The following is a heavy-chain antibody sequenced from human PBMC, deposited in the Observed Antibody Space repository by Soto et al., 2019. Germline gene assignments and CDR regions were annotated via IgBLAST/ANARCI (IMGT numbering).Heavy chain of an antibody. J-gene: IGHJ5*02. Sequence: SETLSLTCAASGGSFSAYYWSWIRQPPGRGLEWIGEINHNGNSNYNPALESRVTISVDTSKNQFSLKLISVTAADTAVYYCARHVGYYSQGEWFDPWGQGTLVTVSS. CDR1: GGSFSAYY. V-gene: IGHV4-34*01. CDR2: INHNGNS. D-gene: IGHD2-15*01. CDR3: ARHVGYYSQGEWFDP.